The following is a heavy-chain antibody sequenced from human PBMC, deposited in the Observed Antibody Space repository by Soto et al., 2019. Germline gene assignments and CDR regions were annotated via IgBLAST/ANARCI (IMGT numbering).Heavy chain of an antibody. V-gene: IGHV3-53*04. J-gene: IGHJ6*02. Sequence: EVQLVESGGGLVQPGGSLRLSCAASGFTVSSNYMSWVRQAPGKGLEWVPVIYSGGSTYYADSVKGRFTISRHNSKNTLYLQMNSLRAEDTAVYYCARDNRPAAGTDYYYGMDVWGQGTTVTVSS. D-gene: IGHD6-13*01. CDR1: GFTVSSNY. CDR2: IYSGGST. CDR3: ARDNRPAAGTDYYYGMDV.